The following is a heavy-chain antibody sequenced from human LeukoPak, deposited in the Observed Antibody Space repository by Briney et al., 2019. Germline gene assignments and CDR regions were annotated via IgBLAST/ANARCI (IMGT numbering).Heavy chain of an antibody. Sequence: GGSLRLSCAASGFTFSTYTMSWVRQAPGKGVEWVSSISSSSTYVYYAESVKGRFTISRDNAKTSLYLQMNSLRAEDTAVYYCARVAGYCSSTSNCYFDYWGQGTLVTVSS. CDR1: GFTFSTYT. J-gene: IGHJ4*02. D-gene: IGHD2/OR15-2a*01. CDR2: ISSSSTYV. V-gene: IGHV3-21*01. CDR3: ARVAGYCSSTSNCYFDY.